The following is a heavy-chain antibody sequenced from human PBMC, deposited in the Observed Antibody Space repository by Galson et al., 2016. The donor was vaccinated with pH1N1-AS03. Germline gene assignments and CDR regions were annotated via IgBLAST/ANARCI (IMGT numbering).Heavy chain of an antibody. V-gene: IGHV3-23*01. CDR3: AELISSAGSDDY. CDR2: ISGSAGSST. CDR1: GFSFRDFG. J-gene: IGHJ4*02. Sequence: SLRLSCAASGFSFRDFGMSWVRQAPGKGPEWVSTISGSAGSSTYYADSVKGRFTISRDNSKNTLYLQMNSLRADDTAVYYCAELISSAGSDDYWGRGILVTVSS. D-gene: IGHD6-13*01.